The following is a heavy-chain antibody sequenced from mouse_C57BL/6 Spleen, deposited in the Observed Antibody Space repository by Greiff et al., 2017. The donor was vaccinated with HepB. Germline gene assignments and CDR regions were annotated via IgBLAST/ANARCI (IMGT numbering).Heavy chain of an antibody. CDR1: GFTFTDYY. V-gene: IGHV7-3*01. D-gene: IGHD1-1*01. J-gene: IGHJ4*01. CDR3: ARNYYGSSPSMDY. CDR2: IRNKANGYTT. Sequence: EVMLVESGGGLVQPGGSLSLSCAASGFTFTDYYMSWVRQPPGKVLEWLGFIRNKANGYTTEYSASVKGRFTISRDNSQSILYLQMNALRAEDSATYYCARNYYGSSPSMDYWGQGTSVTVSS.